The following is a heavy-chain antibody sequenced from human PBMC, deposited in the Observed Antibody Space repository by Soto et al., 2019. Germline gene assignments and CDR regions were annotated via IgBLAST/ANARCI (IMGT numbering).Heavy chain of an antibody. J-gene: IGHJ4*02. V-gene: IGHV4-4*07. Sequence: GTLSLSCTVSGVSFSNFVSSWIRQPAGKGLEWIGRIDNSGSTNYNPSLKSRITMSADTSRNQFSLKLNSVTAADTAVYYCARGGQDFWSGPFDYWGQGTLVTVSS. CDR3: ARGGQDFWSGPFDY. D-gene: IGHD3-3*01. CDR2: IDNSGST. CDR1: GVSFSNFV.